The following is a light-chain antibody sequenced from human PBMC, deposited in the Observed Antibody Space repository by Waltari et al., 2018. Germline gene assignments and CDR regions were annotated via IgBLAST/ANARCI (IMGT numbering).Light chain of an antibody. CDR1: SSHVGAYYF. V-gene: IGLV2-14*01. CDR3: TSFTSRSTWV. Sequence: QSALTKPVPVSESPGQSITISCTGTSSHVGAYYFASGYHQHPGKAPKLMLYEVSNRPSGVSSRFSASKSGNTASLTISGLQAEDEADYYCTSFTSRSTWVFGGGTKLTVL. J-gene: IGLJ3*02. CDR2: EVS.